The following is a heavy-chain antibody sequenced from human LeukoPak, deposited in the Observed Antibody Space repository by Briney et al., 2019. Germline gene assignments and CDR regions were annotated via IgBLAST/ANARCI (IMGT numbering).Heavy chain of an antibody. Sequence: GGSLRLSCAASGFTFSSYAMSWVRHAPGKGLEWVSAISGSGGSTYYADSVKGRFTISRDNSKNTLYLQMNSLRAEDTAVYYCAKDINWNDGFDYWGQGTLVTVSS. CDR2: ISGSGGST. V-gene: IGHV3-23*01. D-gene: IGHD1-1*01. J-gene: IGHJ4*02. CDR3: AKDINWNDGFDY. CDR1: GFTFSSYA.